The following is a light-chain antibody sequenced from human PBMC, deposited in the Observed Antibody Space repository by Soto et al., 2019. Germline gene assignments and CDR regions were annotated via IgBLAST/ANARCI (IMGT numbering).Light chain of an antibody. J-gene: IGKJ2*01. V-gene: IGKV1-39*01. Sequence: DIQMTQSPSSLSASVGDRVTITCRASQSISSYLNWYQQKPGKAPKLLIYTASSLQSGVPSRFSGSGSVTDFTLTISSLQPEDFATYYCQQSYSTPPLYTFGQGTKLEIK. CDR2: TAS. CDR1: QSISSY. CDR3: QQSYSTPPLYT.